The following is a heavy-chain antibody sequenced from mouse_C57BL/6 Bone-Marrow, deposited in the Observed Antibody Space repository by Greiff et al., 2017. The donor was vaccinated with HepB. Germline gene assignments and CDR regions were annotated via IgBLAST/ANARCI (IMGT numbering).Heavy chain of an antibody. CDR2: ILPGSGST. V-gene: IGHV1-9*01. J-gene: IGHJ1*03. CDR1: GYTFTGYW. CDR3: ARSDTTVVATDWYFDV. D-gene: IGHD1-1*01. Sequence: QVQLQQSGAELMKPGASVKLSCKATGYTFTGYWIEWVKQRPGHGLEWIGEILPGSGSTNYNEKFKGKATFTADTSSNTAYMQLSSLTTEDSAIYYCARSDTTVVATDWYFDVWGTGTTVTVSS.